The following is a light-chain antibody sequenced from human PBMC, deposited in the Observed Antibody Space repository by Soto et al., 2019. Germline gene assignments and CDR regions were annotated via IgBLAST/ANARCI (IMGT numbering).Light chain of an antibody. Sequence: QSALTQPASVSGSPGQSITISCTGTSSDVGGYNYVSWYQQHPGKAPKLMIYDVSNRPSGVSNRFSGSKSGNTASLTISWLQVEDEADYYCSSYTSSSTLGFGTGTKVTVL. CDR2: DVS. V-gene: IGLV2-14*01. J-gene: IGLJ1*01. CDR1: SSDVGGYNY. CDR3: SSYTSSSTLG.